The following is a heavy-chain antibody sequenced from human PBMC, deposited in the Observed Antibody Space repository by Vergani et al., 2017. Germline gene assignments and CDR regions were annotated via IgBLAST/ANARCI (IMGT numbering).Heavy chain of an antibody. J-gene: IGHJ4*02. CDR1: GFTFSSYD. D-gene: IGHD3-3*01. CDR2: IGTAGDP. Sequence: EVQLVESGGGLVQPGGSLRLSCAASGFTFSSYDMHWVRQATGKGLEWVSAIGTAGDPYYPGSVKGRFTISRDDSKNTLYLQMNSLKTEDTAVYYCTTDPDTIFGEPSYFDYWGQGTLVTVSS. V-gene: IGHV3-13*05. CDR3: TTDPDTIFGEPSYFDY.